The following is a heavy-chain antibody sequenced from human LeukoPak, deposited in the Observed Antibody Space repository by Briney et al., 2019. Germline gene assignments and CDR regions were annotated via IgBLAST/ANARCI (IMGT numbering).Heavy chain of an antibody. Sequence: ASVKVSFKASGYTFTSYAMHWVRQAPGQRLEWMGWINAGNGNTKYSQKFQGRVTITRDTSASTAYMELSSLRSEDTAVYYCARDQSLIKTYYYDSSGPNWFDPWGQGTLVTVSS. CDR1: GYTFTSYA. D-gene: IGHD3-22*01. CDR3: ARDQSLIKTYYYDSSGPNWFDP. J-gene: IGHJ5*02. V-gene: IGHV1-3*01. CDR2: INAGNGNT.